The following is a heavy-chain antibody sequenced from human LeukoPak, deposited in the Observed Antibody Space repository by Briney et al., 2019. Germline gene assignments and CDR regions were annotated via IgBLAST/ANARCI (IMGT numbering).Heavy chain of an antibody. CDR2: ITDSGSTT. J-gene: IGHJ1*01. Sequence: PGASLRLSCAASGFIFRNYAMSWVRQAPGKGLEWVSAITDSGSTTYYADSVKGRFTISRDNSKNTLYVEMNTLRAEDTAVYYCAKWGDYDILTSYYVSDFWGQGTLVTVSS. D-gene: IGHD3-9*01. V-gene: IGHV3-23*01. CDR1: GFIFRNYA. CDR3: AKWGDYDILTSYYVSDF.